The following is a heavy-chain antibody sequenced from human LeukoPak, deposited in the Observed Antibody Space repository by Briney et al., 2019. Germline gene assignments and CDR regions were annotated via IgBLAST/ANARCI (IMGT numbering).Heavy chain of an antibody. V-gene: IGHV1-2*04. Sequence: ASVKVSCKASGYTFTGYYMHWVRQAPGQGLEWMGWINPNSGGTNYAQKFQGWVTMTRETSISTAYMELSRLRSDDTAVYYCARAGYRGPFFDYWGQGTLVTVSS. CDR1: GYTFTGYY. D-gene: IGHD5-18*01. J-gene: IGHJ4*02. CDR2: INPNSGGT. CDR3: ARAGYRGPFFDY.